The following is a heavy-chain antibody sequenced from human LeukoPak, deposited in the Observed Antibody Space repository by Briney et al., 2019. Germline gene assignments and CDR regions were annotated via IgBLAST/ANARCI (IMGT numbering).Heavy chain of an antibody. Sequence: SETLSLTCTVSGGSISSSSYYWSWIRQPPGKGLEWIGYIYYSGSTNYNPSLKSRVTISVDTSKNQFSLKLSSVTAADTAVYYCARDHTCGRADAFDIWGQGTMVTVSS. V-gene: IGHV4-61*01. CDR1: GGSISSSSYY. J-gene: IGHJ3*02. CDR3: ARDHTCGRADAFDI. CDR2: IYYSGST.